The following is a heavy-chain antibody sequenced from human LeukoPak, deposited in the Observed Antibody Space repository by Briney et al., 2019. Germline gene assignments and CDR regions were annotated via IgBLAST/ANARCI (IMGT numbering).Heavy chain of an antibody. D-gene: IGHD2-15*01. CDR2: INRDGSST. Sequence: GGSLRLSCAASGFTFSSYWMHWVRQAPGKGLVWVSRINRDGSSTSYADSVKGRFTISRDNAKNTLYLQMNSLRAEDTAVYYCARTVVAAMIQWGQGTLVTVSS. CDR1: GFTFSSYW. V-gene: IGHV3-74*01. CDR3: ARTVVAAMIQ. J-gene: IGHJ4*02.